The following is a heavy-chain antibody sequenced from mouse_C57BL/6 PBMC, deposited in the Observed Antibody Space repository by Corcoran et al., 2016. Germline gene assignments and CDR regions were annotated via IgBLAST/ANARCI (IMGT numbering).Heavy chain of an antibody. J-gene: IGHJ2*01. V-gene: IGHV1-66*01. Sequence: QVQLQQSGPELVKPGASVKISCKASGYSFTSYYIHWVKQRPGQGLEWIGWIYPGSGNTKYNEKFKGKATLTADTSSSTAYMQLSSLTSEDSAVYYCARSASGAGFDYWGQGTTLTVSS. D-gene: IGHD3-1*01. CDR3: ARSASGAGFDY. CDR2: IYPGSGNT. CDR1: GYSFTSYY.